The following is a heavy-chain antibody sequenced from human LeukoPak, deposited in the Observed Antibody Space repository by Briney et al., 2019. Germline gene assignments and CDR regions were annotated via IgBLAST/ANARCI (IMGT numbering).Heavy chain of an antibody. J-gene: IGHJ4*02. Sequence: GGPLRLSCGASGFTFNNYGMHWVRQAPGKGPEWVAFIRYDESNKYYADSVKGRFTISRDNSKNTLYLQMNSLRVEDTAVYYCAKGYCASTICYGGGKIDYWGQGTLVTVSS. D-gene: IGHD2-2*01. CDR2: IRYDESNK. CDR3: AKGYCASTICYGGGKIDY. CDR1: GFTFNNYG. V-gene: IGHV3-30*02.